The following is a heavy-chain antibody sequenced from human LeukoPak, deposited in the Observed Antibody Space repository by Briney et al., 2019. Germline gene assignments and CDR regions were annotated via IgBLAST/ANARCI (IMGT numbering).Heavy chain of an antibody. CDR3: AKRTENDYYDSSGYYFDY. Sequence: PGGSLRLSCAASGFTFSSYAMSWVRQAPGKGLEWVSAISGSGGSTYYADSVKGRFTISRDNSKNTLYLQMNSLRAEDTAVYYCAKRTENDYYDSSGYYFDYWGQGTLVTVSS. V-gene: IGHV3-23*01. J-gene: IGHJ4*02. D-gene: IGHD3-22*01. CDR2: ISGSGGST. CDR1: GFTFSSYA.